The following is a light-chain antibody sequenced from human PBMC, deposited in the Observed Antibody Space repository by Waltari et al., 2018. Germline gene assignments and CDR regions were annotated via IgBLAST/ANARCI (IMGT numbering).Light chain of an antibody. CDR2: YDS. CDR3: LVWHSTIDHQGG. CDR1: NIGSKS. Sequence: SYVVTQSPSVSVAPGETARITCGGDNIGSKSVHWYQQRPGQAPVLVISYDSDRPSGIPGRFSGSNSGNTATLTISWVEAEDEADYYCLVWHSTIDHQGGFGGGTKLTVL. V-gene: IGLV3-21*04. J-gene: IGLJ2*01.